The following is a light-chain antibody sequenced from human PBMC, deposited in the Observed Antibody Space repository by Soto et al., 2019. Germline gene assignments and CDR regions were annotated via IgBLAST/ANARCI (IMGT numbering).Light chain of an antibody. Sequence: DIQLTQSPSFLSASVGDRVTITCRASQDISYYLAWYQQKPGKAPKLLIYTASTFQSGVPSRFSGSRSGTEFTLNFSSLQPEDFATYYCQQFNSYRITFGQGTRVEIK. CDR2: TAS. J-gene: IGKJ5*01. CDR1: QDISYY. V-gene: IGKV1-9*01. CDR3: QQFNSYRIT.